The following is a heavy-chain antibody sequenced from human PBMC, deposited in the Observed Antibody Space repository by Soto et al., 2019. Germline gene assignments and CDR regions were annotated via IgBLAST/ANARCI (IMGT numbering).Heavy chain of an antibody. CDR1: GYTFTGYY. CDR2: INPNSGGT. V-gene: IGHV1-2*02. CDR3: GTADRLTIFGVVTYYYYYGMDV. J-gene: IGHJ6*02. D-gene: IGHD3-3*01. Sequence: ASVKVSCKASGYTFTGYYMHWVRQAPGQGLEWMGWINPNSGGTNYAQKFQGRVTMTRDTSISTAYMELSRLRSDDPAVYYCGTADRLTIFGVVTYYYYYGMDVWGQGTTVTVSS.